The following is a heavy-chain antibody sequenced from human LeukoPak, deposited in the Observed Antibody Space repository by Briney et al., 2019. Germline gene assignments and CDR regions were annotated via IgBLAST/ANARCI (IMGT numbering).Heavy chain of an antibody. J-gene: IGHJ4*02. CDR1: GGSISSSSYY. Sequence: SETLSLTCTVSGGSISSSSYYWGWIRQPPGKGLEWIGSIYYSGSTYYNPSLKSRVTISVDTSKNQFSLKLSSVTAADTAVYYCATNTPDYGDYGEFDYWGQGTLVTVSS. V-gene: IGHV4-39*07. D-gene: IGHD4-17*01. CDR2: IYYSGST. CDR3: ATNTPDYGDYGEFDY.